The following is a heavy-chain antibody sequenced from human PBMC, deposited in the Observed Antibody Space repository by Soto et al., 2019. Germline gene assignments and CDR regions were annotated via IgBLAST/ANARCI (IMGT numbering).Heavy chain of an antibody. J-gene: IGHJ4*02. D-gene: IGHD3-10*01. CDR2: ITDSGGDT. Sequence: PVGSLSLSCVGSGITFGGRAMSWVRQAPGEGLEWVSTITDSGGDTKYADSVRGRFTISRDNSKSTLYLQMSSLRAEDSAIYYCARGSTDSYPGSRIFDFWGRGTLVTVSS. CDR3: ARGSTDSYPGSRIFDF. CDR1: GITFGGRA. V-gene: IGHV3-23*01.